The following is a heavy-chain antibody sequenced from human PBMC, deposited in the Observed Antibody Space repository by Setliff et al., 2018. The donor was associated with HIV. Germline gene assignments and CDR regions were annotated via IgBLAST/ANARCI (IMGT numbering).Heavy chain of an antibody. Sequence: ASVKVSCKASGYTFTSYGISWVRQAPGQGLEWMGWISAYNGNTNYAQKLQGRVTMTTDTSTSTAYMELRSPRSDDTAVYYCARAGHRPRNYYYYYMDVWGKGTTVTVSS. J-gene: IGHJ6*03. CDR2: ISAYNGNT. CDR1: GYTFTSYG. V-gene: IGHV1-18*01. CDR3: ARAGHRPRNYYYYYMDV.